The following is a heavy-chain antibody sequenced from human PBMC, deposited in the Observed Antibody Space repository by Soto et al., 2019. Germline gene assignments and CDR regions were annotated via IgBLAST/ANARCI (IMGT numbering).Heavy chain of an antibody. CDR3: AREDYADYYGMDV. CDR1: GFTFSSYG. J-gene: IGHJ6*02. V-gene: IGHV3-33*01. Sequence: VRSLRLSCAASGFTFSSYGMHWVRQAPGKGLEWVAVIWYDGSNKYYADSVKGRFTISRDNSKNTLYLQMNSLRAEDTAVYYCAREDYADYYGMDVWGQGTTVAVS. D-gene: IGHD4-17*01. CDR2: IWYDGSNK.